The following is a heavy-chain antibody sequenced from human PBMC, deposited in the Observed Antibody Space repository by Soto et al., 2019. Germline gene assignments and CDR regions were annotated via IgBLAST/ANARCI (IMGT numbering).Heavy chain of an antibody. J-gene: IGHJ4*02. CDR2: ISAYNGNK. V-gene: IGHV1-18*04. CDR1: GYMFTTYG. CDR3: GRTGGGMAARPLEY. Sequence: QVQLVQSGGEVKKPGASVEVSCRTSGYMFTTYGMSWVRQAPGQGLEWEAWISAYNGNKKYAQKFQGRDTKTTDTSPRTVLYEPGNPTTDDTGPYFWGRTGGGMAARPLEYWGQGTLVTVSS. D-gene: IGHD6-6*01.